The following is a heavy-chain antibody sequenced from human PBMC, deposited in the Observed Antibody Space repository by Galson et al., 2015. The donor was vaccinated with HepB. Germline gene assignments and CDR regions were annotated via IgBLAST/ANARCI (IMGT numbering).Heavy chain of an antibody. CDR1: GYTFTSYA. CDR3: ARDRVGATTWGNYYYYYGMDV. Sequence: SVKVSCKASGYTFTSYAMHWVRQAPGQRLEWMGWINAGNGNTKYSQKFQGRVTITRDTSASTAYMELSSLRSEDTAVYYCARDRVGATTWGNYYYYYGMDVWGQGTTVTVSS. V-gene: IGHV1-3*01. J-gene: IGHJ6*02. CDR2: INAGNGNT. D-gene: IGHD1-26*01.